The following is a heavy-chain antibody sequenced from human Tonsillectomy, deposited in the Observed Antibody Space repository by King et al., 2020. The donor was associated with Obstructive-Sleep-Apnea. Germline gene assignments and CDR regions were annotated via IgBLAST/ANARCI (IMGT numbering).Heavy chain of an antibody. V-gene: IGHV1-8*01. CDR1: GYTFTNYD. CDR3: ARRRGAGGSDY. CDR2: MNPNSGNT. D-gene: IGHD2-15*01. J-gene: IGHJ4*02. Sequence: VQLVESGAEVKKPGASGKVSCKASGYTFTNYDIDWVRQATGQGLEWMGWMNPNSGNTGYAQKFQGRVTMTRNNSISTAYMELSSLRSDDTAVYYCARRRGAGGSDYWGQGTLVTVSS.